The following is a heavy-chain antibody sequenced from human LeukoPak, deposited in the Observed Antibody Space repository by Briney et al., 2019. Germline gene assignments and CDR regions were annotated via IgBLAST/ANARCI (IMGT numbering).Heavy chain of an antibody. Sequence: PSETLSLTCTVSGGSISSGGYYWSWIRQHPGKGLEWIGYIYYSGSTYYNPSLKSRVTISVDTSKNQFSLKLSSVTAADTAVYYCARAGYSSGRYADNFDYWGQGTLVTVSS. D-gene: IGHD6-19*01. CDR2: IYYSGST. J-gene: IGHJ4*02. CDR1: GGSISSGGYY. CDR3: ARAGYSSGRYADNFDY. V-gene: IGHV4-31*03.